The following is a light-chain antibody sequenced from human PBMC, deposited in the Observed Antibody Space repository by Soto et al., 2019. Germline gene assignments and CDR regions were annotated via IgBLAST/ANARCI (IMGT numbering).Light chain of an antibody. Sequence: EIVLTQSPGTLSLSPGERATLSCMASQSVSSSSLAWYQQKPGQAPRLLIIGASSRATGIPDRFSGSGSGTVFTLTISRQDPEDSAVYYCQQYAGSSTFGQGTKVDIK. CDR2: GAS. V-gene: IGKV3-20*01. CDR3: QQYAGSST. J-gene: IGKJ1*01. CDR1: QSVSSSS.